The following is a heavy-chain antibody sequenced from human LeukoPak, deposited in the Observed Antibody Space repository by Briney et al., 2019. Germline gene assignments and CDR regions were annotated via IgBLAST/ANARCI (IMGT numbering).Heavy chain of an antibody. V-gene: IGHV4-59*01. CDR1: GGSINSFY. CDR2: IYYSGST. CDR3: ARLARLTLIRGVTGYHSLDV. J-gene: IGHJ6*04. Sequence: SETLSLTCPVSGGSINSFYWSWIRPPPGGGLEWIGYIYYSGSTNYNPSLKSRVTISVDASNNQFSLWLSSVTAADTAVYYCARLARLTLIRGVTGYHSLDVWGKGTKVTVSS. D-gene: IGHD3-10*01.